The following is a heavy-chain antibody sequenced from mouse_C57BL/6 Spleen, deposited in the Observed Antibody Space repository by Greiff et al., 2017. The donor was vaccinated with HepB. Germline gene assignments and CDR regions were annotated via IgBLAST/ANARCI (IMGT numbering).Heavy chain of an antibody. D-gene: IGHD1-1*01. CDR2: INPNNGGT. V-gene: IGHV1-18*01. Sequence: EVQLQQSGPELVKPGASVQIPCKASGYTFTDYNMDWVKPSHGKSLEWIGDINPNNGGTIYNQKFKGKATLTVDKSSSTAYMELRSLTSEDTAVYYCARGYYYGSSLYWYFDVWGTGTTVTVSS. J-gene: IGHJ1*03. CDR1: GYTFTDYN. CDR3: ARGYYYGSSLYWYFDV.